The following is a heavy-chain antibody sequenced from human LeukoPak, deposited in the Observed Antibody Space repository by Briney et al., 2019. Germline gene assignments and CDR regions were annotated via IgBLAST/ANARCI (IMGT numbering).Heavy chain of an antibody. CDR2: IYPIDSDA. Sequence: GESLKISCKGSGYTFDNYWIGWVRQMPGKGLEWMGIIYPIDSDARYSPSFQGQVTFSVDTSIGTAHLQWSSLKASDTAMYYCARHQSHVVSEAFDYWGQGTLVTVSS. CDR1: GYTFDNYW. CDR3: ARHQSHVVSEAFDY. V-gene: IGHV5-51*01. D-gene: IGHD2-15*01. J-gene: IGHJ4*02.